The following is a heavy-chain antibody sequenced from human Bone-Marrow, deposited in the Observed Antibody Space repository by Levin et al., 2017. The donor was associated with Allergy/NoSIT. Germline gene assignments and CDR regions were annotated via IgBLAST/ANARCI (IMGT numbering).Heavy chain of an antibody. D-gene: IGHD6-13*01. CDR3: ARAGYTSRWHTAAESYDY. J-gene: IGHJ4*02. CDR1: GYTFTDYN. CDR2: INPNTGGN. V-gene: IGHV1-2*02. Sequence: ASVKVSCKTSGYTFTDYNIHWVRQAPGQGLEWVAWINPNTGGNKFAEKFQGRVTLTRDRSTSTVYMELNTLRSADSAVYFCARAGYTSRWHTAAESYDYWGQGTLVTVSS.